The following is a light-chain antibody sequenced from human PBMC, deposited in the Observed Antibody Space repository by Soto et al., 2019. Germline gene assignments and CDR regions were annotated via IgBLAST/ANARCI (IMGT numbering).Light chain of an antibody. V-gene: IGLV2-14*01. J-gene: IGLJ1*01. CDR1: SRDVGNYNF. CDR3: SSYTTTSTRL. CDR2: EVS. Sequence: QSVLTQPASVSGSPGQSITISCTGTSRDVGNYNFVSWYQQYPDKAPKLMIYEVSNRPSGVSNRFSGSKFANTASLTISGLQAEDEAVYYCSSYTTTSTRLFGNGTKVTV.